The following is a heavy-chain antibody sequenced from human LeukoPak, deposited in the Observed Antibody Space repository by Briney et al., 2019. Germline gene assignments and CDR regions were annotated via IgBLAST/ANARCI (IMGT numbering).Heavy chain of an antibody. CDR3: VKVGKRQVSYFDY. J-gene: IGHJ4*02. Sequence: PGGSLRLSCAASGFTFSSYAMSWVRQAPGKGLEWVSAISGSGGSTYYADSVKGRFTISRDNSKNTLYLQMNSLRAEDTAVYYCVKVGKRQVSYFDYWGQGTLVTVSS. CDR2: ISGSGGST. CDR1: GFTFSSYA. V-gene: IGHV3-23*01.